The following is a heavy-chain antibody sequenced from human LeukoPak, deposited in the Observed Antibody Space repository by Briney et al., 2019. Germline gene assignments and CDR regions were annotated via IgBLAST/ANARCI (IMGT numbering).Heavy chain of an antibody. CDR3: ARGSYDSSGYYRTVSPEYYFDY. CDR1: GYTFTSYD. D-gene: IGHD3-22*01. Sequence: ASVEVSCKASGYTFTSYDINWVRQATGQGLEWMGWMNPNSGNTGYAQKFQGRVTMTRNTSISTAYMELSSLRSEDTAVYYCARGSYDSSGYYRTVSPEYYFDYWGQGTLVTVSS. CDR2: MNPNSGNT. V-gene: IGHV1-8*01. J-gene: IGHJ4*02.